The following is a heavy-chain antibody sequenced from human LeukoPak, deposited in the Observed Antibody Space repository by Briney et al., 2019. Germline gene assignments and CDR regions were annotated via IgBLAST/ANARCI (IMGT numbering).Heavy chain of an antibody. V-gene: IGHV3-23*01. CDR1: GFTFSGYA. CDR2: SIGSGDGT. Sequence: GGSLRLSCAASGFTFSGYAMSWVRQAPGKGLEWVSGSIGSGDGTYYADSVKGRFTMSRDNSKNTLYLQMNRLRVEDTAVYYCAKDPVYSHAGSGYYYFDLWGQGTLVTVSS. D-gene: IGHD3-22*01. J-gene: IGHJ4*02. CDR3: AKDPVYSHAGSGYYYFDL.